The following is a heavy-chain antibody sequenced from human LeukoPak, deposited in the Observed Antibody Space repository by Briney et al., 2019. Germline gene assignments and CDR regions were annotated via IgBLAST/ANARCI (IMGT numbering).Heavy chain of an antibody. CDR2: IIPIFGTA. J-gene: IGHJ4*02. CDR1: GGTFSSYA. Sequence: GASVKVSCKASGGTFSSYAISWVRQAPGQGLEWMGGIIPIFGTANYAQKFQGRVTITADESTSTAYMGLSSLRSEDTAVYYCAGSEPPYYYDSSGEGVADFDYWGQGTLVTVSS. CDR3: AGSEPPYYYDSSGEGVADFDY. D-gene: IGHD3-22*01. V-gene: IGHV1-69*13.